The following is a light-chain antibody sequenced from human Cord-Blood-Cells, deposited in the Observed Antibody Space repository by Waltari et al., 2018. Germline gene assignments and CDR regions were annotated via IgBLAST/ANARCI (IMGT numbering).Light chain of an antibody. J-gene: IGKJ4*01. Sequence: ILMTQYPSSLSAPVGDRVTVTCRASQSISSYLNWYQQKPGKAPKLLIYAASSLQSGVPSRFSGSGSGTDFTLTISSLQPEDFATYYCQQSYSTPLTFGGGTKVEIK. CDR2: AAS. CDR1: QSISSY. V-gene: IGKV1-39*01. CDR3: QQSYSTPLT.